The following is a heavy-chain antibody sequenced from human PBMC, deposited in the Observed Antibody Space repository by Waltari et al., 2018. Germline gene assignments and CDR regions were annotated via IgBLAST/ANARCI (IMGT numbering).Heavy chain of an antibody. J-gene: IGHJ4*02. CDR3: ARGWIAVAGTFDY. V-gene: IGHV1-69*13. D-gene: IGHD6-19*01. CDR1: GGTFSSYA. Sequence: QVQLVQSGAEVKKPGSSVKVSCKASGGTFSSYAISWVRQAPGQGLEWRGRSIPIFGTANYAQKFQGRVTITGDKSTSTAYMELSSLRSEDTAVYYCARGWIAVAGTFDYWGQGTLVTVSS. CDR2: SIPIFGTA.